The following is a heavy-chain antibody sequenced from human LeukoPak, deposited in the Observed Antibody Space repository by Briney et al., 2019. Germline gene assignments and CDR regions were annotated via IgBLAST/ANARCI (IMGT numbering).Heavy chain of an antibody. CDR2: IKRDGSER. J-gene: IGHJ3*01. CDR1: GFTFSNYW. Sequence: GGSLGLSCTASGFTFSNYWMNWFRQAPGKGLEWVANIKRDGSERYYVDSVRGRFTISRDNAKNSLYLQMNNLRVEDTAVYYCEGGVTWGQGSMVTVSP. CDR3: EGGVT. V-gene: IGHV3-7*01. D-gene: IGHD5/OR15-5a*01.